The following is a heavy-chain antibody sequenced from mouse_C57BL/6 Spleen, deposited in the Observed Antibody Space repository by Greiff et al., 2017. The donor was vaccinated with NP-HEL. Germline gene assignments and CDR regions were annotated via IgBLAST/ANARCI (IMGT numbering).Heavy chain of an antibody. CDR3: ARSRYYYGSSLDY. Sequence: QVQLQQSGAELVRPGTSVKMSCKASGYTFTNYWIGWAKQRPGHGLEWIGDIYPGGGYTNYNEKFKGKATLTADKSSSTAYMQFSSLTSEDSAIYYCARSRYYYGSSLDYWGQGTTLTVSS. V-gene: IGHV1-63*01. CDR2: IYPGGGYT. D-gene: IGHD1-1*01. J-gene: IGHJ2*01. CDR1: GYTFTNYW.